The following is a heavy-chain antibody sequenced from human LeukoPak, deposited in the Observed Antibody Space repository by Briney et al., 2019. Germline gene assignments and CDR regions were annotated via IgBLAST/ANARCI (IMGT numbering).Heavy chain of an antibody. CDR3: ATSTVTTGDLDY. V-gene: IGHV4-4*02. D-gene: IGHD4-17*01. CDR1: GGSISSNNW. J-gene: IGHJ4*02. Sequence: PSGTLSHTCAVSGGSISSNNWWTWVRQPPGKGLEWIGEISHSGSTNYNPSLKSRVTISVDKSKNQFSLKLSSVTAADTAVYYCATSTVTTGDLDYWGQGTLVTVSS. CDR2: ISHSGST.